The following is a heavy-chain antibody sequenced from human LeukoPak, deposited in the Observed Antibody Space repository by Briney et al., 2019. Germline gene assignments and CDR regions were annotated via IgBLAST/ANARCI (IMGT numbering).Heavy chain of an antibody. Sequence: PSETLSLTCAVYGGSFSGYYWSWIRQPPGKRREWIGEINHSGSTNYNPSLKSRGTISVDTSKHHLSLKLSSVTAAATAVYYCARGAAPGLRLPHSSGWYSYFDYWGQGTLVTVSS. V-gene: IGHV4-34*01. J-gene: IGHJ4*02. CDR2: INHSGST. CDR3: ARGAAPGLRLPHSSGWYSYFDY. CDR1: GGSFSGYY. D-gene: IGHD6-19*01.